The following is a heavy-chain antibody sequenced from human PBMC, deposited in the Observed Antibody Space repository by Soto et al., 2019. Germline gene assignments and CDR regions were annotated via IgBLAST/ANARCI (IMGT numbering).Heavy chain of an antibody. CDR3: VMGYFFDY. J-gene: IGHJ4*02. V-gene: IGHV3-64D*06. Sequence: EVQLVESGGDLVQPGGSLRLSCSASGFTFSGYAMHGVRQAPGKGLEYVSGISNNGGTTYYADTVKGRFTISRDNSENTLYLQMSSLRAEDTAVYYCVMGYFFDYWGQGTLVTVSS. CDR2: ISNNGGTT. CDR1: GFTFSGYA.